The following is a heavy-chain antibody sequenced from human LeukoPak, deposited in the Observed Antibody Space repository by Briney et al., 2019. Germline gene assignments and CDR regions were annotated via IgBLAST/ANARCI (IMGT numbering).Heavy chain of an antibody. D-gene: IGHD3-3*01. V-gene: IGHV3-21*01. CDR2: ITSSSSYI. CDR3: ARGDNYDMKWYLVY. CDR1: GLTFSSYS. Sequence: GRSLRLSCAASGLTFSSYSMNWAPDAPGKGLEWVSSITSSSSYIYYADSVKGRFTNSRDNAKNSMYLQMNSLRAEDTAVYYCARGDNYDMKWYLVYWGQGTLVTVSS. J-gene: IGHJ4*02.